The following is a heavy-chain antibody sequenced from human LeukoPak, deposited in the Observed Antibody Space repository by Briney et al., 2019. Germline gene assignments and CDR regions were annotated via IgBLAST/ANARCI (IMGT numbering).Heavy chain of an antibody. CDR1: GFTFSSYS. J-gene: IGHJ4*02. CDR3: ARDFGYYDSSGYYGENFDY. Sequence: GGSLRLSCAASGFTFSSYSMNWVRQAPGKGLERVSSISSSSSYIYYADSVKGRFTISRDNAKNSLYLQMNSLRAEDTAVYYCARDFGYYDSSGYYGENFDYWGQGTLVTVSS. D-gene: IGHD3-22*01. V-gene: IGHV3-21*01. CDR2: ISSSSSYI.